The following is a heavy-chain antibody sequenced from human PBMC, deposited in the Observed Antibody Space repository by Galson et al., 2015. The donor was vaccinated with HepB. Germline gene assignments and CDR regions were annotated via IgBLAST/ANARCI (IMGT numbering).Heavy chain of an antibody. D-gene: IGHD3-22*01. Sequence: SLRLFCAASGFTFSSYAMHWVRQAPGKGLEWVAVISYDGSNKYYADSVKGRFTISRDNSKNTLYLQMNSLRAEDTAVYYCARDKGRITMIVVDYWGQGTLVTVSS. CDR3: ARDKGRITMIVVDY. J-gene: IGHJ4*02. V-gene: IGHV3-30-3*01. CDR1: GFTFSSYA. CDR2: ISYDGSNK.